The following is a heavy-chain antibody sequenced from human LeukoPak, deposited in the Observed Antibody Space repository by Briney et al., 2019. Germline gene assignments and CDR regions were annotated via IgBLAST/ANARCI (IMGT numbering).Heavy chain of an antibody. CDR3: ARGGYDFVYYYYGMDV. D-gene: IGHD3-3*01. J-gene: IGHJ6*02. Sequence: PGASVKVSCKASGYTFTGYYMHWVRQAPGQGLEWMGRINPNSGGTNYAQKFQGRVTMTRDTSISTAYMELSRLGSDDTAVYYCARGGYDFVYYYYGMDVWGQGTTVTVSS. CDR2: INPNSGGT. V-gene: IGHV1-2*06. CDR1: GYTFTGYY.